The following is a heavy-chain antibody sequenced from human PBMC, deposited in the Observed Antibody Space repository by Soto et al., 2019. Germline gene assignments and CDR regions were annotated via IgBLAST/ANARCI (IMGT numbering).Heavy chain of an antibody. Sequence: QVQLVESGGGVVQPGKSLRHSCAASGFTFNTYGMHWVRQAPGKGPEWVAVISNDGSNKYYADSVKGRFTISRDNSKNTLYLQMNSLRAEDTAVYYCANWNYPQSDWGQGTLVTVSS. CDR1: GFTFNTYG. CDR3: ANWNYPQSD. CDR2: ISNDGSNK. D-gene: IGHD1-7*01. V-gene: IGHV3-30*18. J-gene: IGHJ4*02.